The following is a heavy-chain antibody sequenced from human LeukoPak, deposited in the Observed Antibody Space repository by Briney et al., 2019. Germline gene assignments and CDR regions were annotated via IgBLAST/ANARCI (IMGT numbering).Heavy chain of an antibody. J-gene: IGHJ4*02. V-gene: IGHV1-69*04. CDR2: IIPILGIA. CDR1: GGTFSSYA. D-gene: IGHD5-24*01. Sequence: GASVKVSCKASGGTFSSYAISWVRQAPGQGLEWMGRIIPILGIANYAQKFQGRVTTTADKSTSTAYMELSSLRSEDTAVYYCARDPERGDGYNHDDYWGQGTLVTVSS. CDR3: ARDPERGDGYNHDDY.